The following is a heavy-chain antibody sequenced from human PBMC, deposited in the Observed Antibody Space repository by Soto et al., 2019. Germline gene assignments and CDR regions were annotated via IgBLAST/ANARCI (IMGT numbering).Heavy chain of an antibody. J-gene: IGHJ4*02. CDR3: ARQGVAATPDFDY. V-gene: IGHV3-7*01. CDR1: GFTLSTYW. Sequence: GGSLRLSCAASGFTLSTYWMSWVRQAPGKGLEWVANIKQDGTEKYYVDSVKGRFTLFRYNAKNSLYLQMNSLRAEDTAIYYCARQGVAATPDFDYWGQGTLVTVSS. D-gene: IGHD2-15*01. CDR2: IKQDGTEK.